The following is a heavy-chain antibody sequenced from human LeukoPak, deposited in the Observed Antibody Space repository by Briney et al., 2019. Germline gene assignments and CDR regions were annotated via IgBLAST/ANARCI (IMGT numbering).Heavy chain of an antibody. Sequence: GESLKISCKGSGYRFTSYWIGWVRQMPGKGLEWMGIIYPGDSDTRYSPSFQGQVTISADKSISTAYLQWSSLKASDTAMYYCARPYYYGSGSYYIVYWGQGTLVTVSS. J-gene: IGHJ4*02. D-gene: IGHD3-10*01. CDR1: GYRFTSYW. CDR3: ARPYYYGSGSYYIVY. V-gene: IGHV5-51*01. CDR2: IYPGDSDT.